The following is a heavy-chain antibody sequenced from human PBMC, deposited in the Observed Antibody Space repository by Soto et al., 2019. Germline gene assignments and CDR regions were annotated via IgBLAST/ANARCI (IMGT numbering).Heavy chain of an antibody. Sequence: GGSLRLSCAASGFTVSSNYMSWVRQAPGKRLEWVSVIYSGGSTYYADSVKGRFTISRDNSKNTLYLQMNSLRAEDTAVYYCARDSIVVVPAAIHYMDVWGKGTTVTVSS. CDR2: IYSGGST. CDR3: ARDSIVVVPAAIHYMDV. CDR1: GFTVSSNY. J-gene: IGHJ6*03. D-gene: IGHD2-2*01. V-gene: IGHV3-66*01.